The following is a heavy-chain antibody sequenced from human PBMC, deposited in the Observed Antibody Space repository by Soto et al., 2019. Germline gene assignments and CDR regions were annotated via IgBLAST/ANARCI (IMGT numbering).Heavy chain of an antibody. D-gene: IGHD3-3*01. CDR1: GGSISSGGYY. Sequence: SETLSLTCTVSGGSISSGGYYWSWIRQHPGKGREWIGYIYYSGSTYYNPALKSRVTISVDTSKNQFSLKLSSVTAADTAVYYCARGELRFLEWSHWGFDPWGQGTLVTVS. CDR2: IYYSGST. V-gene: IGHV4-31*03. J-gene: IGHJ5*02. CDR3: ARGELRFLEWSHWGFDP.